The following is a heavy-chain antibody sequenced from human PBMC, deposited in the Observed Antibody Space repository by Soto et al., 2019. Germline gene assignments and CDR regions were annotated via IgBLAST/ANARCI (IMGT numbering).Heavy chain of an antibody. CDR3: ARVLRFLGWPKSPPRQYYYGMDV. CDR1: GGSISSGDYY. CDR2: IYYSGST. Sequence: QVQLQESGPGLVKPSQTLSLTCTVSGGSISSGDYYWSWIRQPPGKGLEWIGYIYYSGSTYYNPSLKSRVTISVDPSKNQFTLKLSSVTAADTAVYYCARVLRFLGWPKSPPRQYYYGMDVWGHGTTVTVSS. V-gene: IGHV4-30-4*01. J-gene: IGHJ6*02. D-gene: IGHD3-3*01.